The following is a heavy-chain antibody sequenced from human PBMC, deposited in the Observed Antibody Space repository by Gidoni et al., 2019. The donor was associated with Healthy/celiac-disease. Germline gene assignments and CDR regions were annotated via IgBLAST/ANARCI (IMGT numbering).Heavy chain of an antibody. CDR1: GGTFSSYA. D-gene: IGHD5-12*01. J-gene: IGHJ6*02. CDR3: ARERGNVDIVATTPYYYYGMDV. Sequence: QVQLVQSGAEVKKPGSSVKVSCKASGGTFSSYAISWVRQAPGQGLKWMGGIIPIFGTANYAQKFQGRVTITADESTSTAYMELSSLRSEDTAVYYCARERGNVDIVATTPYYYYGMDVWGQGTTVTVSS. CDR2: IIPIFGTA. V-gene: IGHV1-69*01.